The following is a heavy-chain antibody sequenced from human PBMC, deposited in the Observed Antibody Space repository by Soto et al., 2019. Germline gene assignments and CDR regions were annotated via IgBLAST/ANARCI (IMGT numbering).Heavy chain of an antibody. CDR3: ARETYNWNDDGFDY. Sequence: SVKVSCKASGGTFSSYAISWVRQAPGQGLEWMGGIIPIFGTANYAQKFQGRVTITADESTSTAYMELSSLRSEDTAVYYCARETYNWNDDGFDYWGQGTLVTVSS. D-gene: IGHD1-20*01. V-gene: IGHV1-69*13. CDR1: GGTFSSYA. J-gene: IGHJ4*02. CDR2: IIPIFGTA.